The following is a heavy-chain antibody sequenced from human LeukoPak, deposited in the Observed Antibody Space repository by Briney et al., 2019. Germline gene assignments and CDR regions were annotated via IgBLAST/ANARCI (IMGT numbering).Heavy chain of an antibody. CDR2: FDPEDGET. CDR1: GYTLTELS. J-gene: IGHJ4*02. CDR3: ARGAGSGSHCDY. D-gene: IGHD3-10*01. V-gene: IGHV1-24*01. Sequence: ASVKVSCKVSGYTLTELSMHWVRLAPGKGLEWMGGFDPEDGETIYAQKFQGRVTMTEDTSTDTAYMELSSLRSEDTAVYYCARGAGSGSHCDYWGQGTLVTVSS.